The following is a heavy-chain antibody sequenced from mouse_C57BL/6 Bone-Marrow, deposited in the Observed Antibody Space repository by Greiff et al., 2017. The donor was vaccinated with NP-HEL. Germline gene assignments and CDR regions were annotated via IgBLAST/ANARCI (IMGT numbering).Heavy chain of an antibody. CDR2: ISDGGSYT. J-gene: IGHJ2*01. V-gene: IGHV5-4*01. Sequence: EVMLVESGGGLVKPGGSLKLSCAASGFTFSSYAMSWVRQTPEKRLEWVATISDGGSYTYYPGNVKGRFTISRDNAKNNLYLQMSHLKSEDTAMYYCARERGIWDYWGQGTTLTVSS. CDR1: GFTFSSYA. CDR3: ARERGIWDY.